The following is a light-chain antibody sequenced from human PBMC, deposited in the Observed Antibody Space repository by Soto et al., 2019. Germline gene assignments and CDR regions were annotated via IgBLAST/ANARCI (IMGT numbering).Light chain of an antibody. CDR3: QQYNNWPRAT. CDR1: QSVSSN. CDR2: GAS. J-gene: IGKJ4*01. Sequence: EIVMTQSPATLSVSPGERATLSCRASQSVSSNLAWYQQKPGQARRLLIYGASTRATGIPARFSGSGSGTEFNLTISSLQSEDFGVYYCQQYNNWPRATFGGGTKVDNK. V-gene: IGKV3-15*01.